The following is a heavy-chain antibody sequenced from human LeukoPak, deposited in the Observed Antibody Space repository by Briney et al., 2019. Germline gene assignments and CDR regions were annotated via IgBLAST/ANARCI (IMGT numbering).Heavy chain of an antibody. D-gene: IGHD6-13*01. Sequence: ASVKVSCKASGYTFTGYYMHWVRQAPGQGLEWMGWINPNSGSTNYAQKFQGRVTMTRDTSISTAYMELSRLRSDDTAVYYCAGDSSSSWYYFDYWGQGTLVTVSS. CDR1: GYTFTGYY. CDR3: AGDSSSSWYYFDY. J-gene: IGHJ4*02. V-gene: IGHV1-2*02. CDR2: INPNSGST.